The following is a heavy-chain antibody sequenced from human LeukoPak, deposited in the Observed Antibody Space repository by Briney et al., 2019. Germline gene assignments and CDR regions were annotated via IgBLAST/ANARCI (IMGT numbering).Heavy chain of an antibody. D-gene: IGHD6-13*01. V-gene: IGHV3-66*01. J-gene: IGHJ4*02. CDR3: AKDHVNAGRLDY. Sequence: GGSLRLSCAASGFTVSSNYMSWVRQAPGKVLEWVSVIYSGGSTYYADSVKGRFTISRDNSKNTVYLQMDNLRAEDTALYYCAKDHVNAGRLDYWGQGTPVTVSS. CDR2: IYSGGST. CDR1: GFTVSSNY.